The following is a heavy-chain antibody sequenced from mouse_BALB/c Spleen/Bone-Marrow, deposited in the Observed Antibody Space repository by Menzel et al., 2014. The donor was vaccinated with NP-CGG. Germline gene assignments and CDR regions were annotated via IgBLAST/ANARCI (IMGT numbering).Heavy chain of an antibody. J-gene: IGHJ3*01. V-gene: IGHV5-17*02. Sequence: DVKLVESGGGLVQPGGSRKLSCAASGFTFSSSGMHWVRQAPEKGLEWVAYISSGSRTIYYADTVKGRFTISRDKPKKTLFLQMTSLRSEDTAMYYCARSRILDRDFANWGQGTLVTVSA. CDR2: ISSGSRTI. CDR3: ARSRILDRDFAN. CDR1: GFTFSSSG.